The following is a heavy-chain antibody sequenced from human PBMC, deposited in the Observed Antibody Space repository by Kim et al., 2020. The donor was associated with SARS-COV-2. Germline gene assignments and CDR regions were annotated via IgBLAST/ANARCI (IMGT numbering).Heavy chain of an antibody. V-gene: IGHV3-23*01. Sequence: GSGGSTSYADPVKGRFTISRDNSKNTLYLQMNSLRAEDTAVYYCANRFDYWGQGTLVTVSS. CDR3: ANRFDY. J-gene: IGHJ4*02. CDR2: GSGGST.